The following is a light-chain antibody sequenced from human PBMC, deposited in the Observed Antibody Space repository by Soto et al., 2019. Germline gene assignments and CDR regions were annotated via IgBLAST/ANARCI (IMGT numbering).Light chain of an antibody. J-gene: IGLJ2*01. Sequence: QSALTQPPSASGTPGQRVTISCSGSNSNIGSNAANWYQHVPGTAPKLLIHSDNQRPLGVPDRFSGSKSGTSASLAISGLQSEDAADYYCAAWDDSLNGLVFGGGTKLTVL. CDR2: SDN. CDR1: NSNIGSNA. V-gene: IGLV1-44*01. CDR3: AAWDDSLNGLV.